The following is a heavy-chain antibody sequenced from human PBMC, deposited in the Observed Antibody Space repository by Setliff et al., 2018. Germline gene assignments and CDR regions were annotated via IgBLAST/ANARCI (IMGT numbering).Heavy chain of an antibody. V-gene: IGHV3-23*01. J-gene: IGHJ4*02. CDR2: ISGSGGNT. CDR3: AKGGYSGRHYFDY. D-gene: IGHD1-26*01. Sequence: GGSLRLSCAASGFTFSSYTMSWVRQAPGKGLEWVSAISGSGGNTYYADAVKGRFTIARDNSNNTLYLQMNSLRADETATYYCAKGGYSGRHYFDYWGQGTLVTVSS. CDR1: GFTFSSYT.